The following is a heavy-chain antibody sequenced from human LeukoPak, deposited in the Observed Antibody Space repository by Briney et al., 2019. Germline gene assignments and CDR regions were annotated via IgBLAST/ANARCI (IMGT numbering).Heavy chain of an antibody. CDR1: GFTFSSYA. CDR2: ISYDGSNK. CDR3: ASPGRAP. V-gene: IGHV3-30-3*01. Sequence: GGSLRLSCAASGFTFSSYAMHWVRQAPGKGLEWVAVISYDGSNKYYADSVKGRFTISRDNSKNTLYLQMNSLRAEDTAVYYCASPGRAPWGQGTLVTVSS. J-gene: IGHJ5*02.